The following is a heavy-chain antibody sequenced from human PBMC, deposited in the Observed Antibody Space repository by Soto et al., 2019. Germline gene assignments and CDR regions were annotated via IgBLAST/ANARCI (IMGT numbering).Heavy chain of an antibody. CDR1: GFTFSSYE. D-gene: IGHD3-10*01. J-gene: IGHJ4*02. CDR2: ISSSGSTI. CDR3: ASRYYYGSGAPDY. V-gene: IGHV3-48*03. Sequence: PGGSLRLSCAASGFTFSSYEMNWVRQAPGKGLERVSYISSSGSTIYYADSVKGRFTISRDNAKNSLYLQMNSLRAEDTAVYYCASRYYYGSGAPDYWGQGTLVTVSS.